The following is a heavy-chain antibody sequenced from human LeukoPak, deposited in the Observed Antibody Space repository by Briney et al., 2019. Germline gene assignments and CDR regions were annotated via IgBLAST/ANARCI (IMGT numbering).Heavy chain of an antibody. CDR1: GFTVSSNY. V-gene: IGHV3-53*01. Sequence: PGGSLRLSCAASGFTVSSNYMSWVRQAPGKGLEWVPVIYSGGSTYYADSVKGRFTISRDNSKNTLYLQMNSLRAEDTAVYYCATTYYYDSSGWPLFDYWGQGTLVTVSS. CDR3: ATTYYYDSSGWPLFDY. D-gene: IGHD3-22*01. CDR2: IYSGGST. J-gene: IGHJ4*02.